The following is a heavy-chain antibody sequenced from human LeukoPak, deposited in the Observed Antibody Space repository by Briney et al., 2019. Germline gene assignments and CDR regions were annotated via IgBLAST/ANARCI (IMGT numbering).Heavy chain of an antibody. Sequence: ASVKVSCKASGYTFTSYDINWVRQATGQGLEWMGWINPNSGGTNYAQKFQGRVTMTRDTSISTAYMELSRLRSDDTAVYYCAKDFWSGYLADYWGQGTLVTVSS. D-gene: IGHD3-3*01. J-gene: IGHJ4*02. CDR2: INPNSGGT. CDR1: GYTFTSYD. CDR3: AKDFWSGYLADY. V-gene: IGHV1-2*02.